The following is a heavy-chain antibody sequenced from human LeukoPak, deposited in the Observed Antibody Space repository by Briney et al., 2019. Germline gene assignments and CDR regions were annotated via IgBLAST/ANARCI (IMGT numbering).Heavy chain of an antibody. V-gene: IGHV3-30*04. CDR2: ISYDGTNK. J-gene: IGHJ4*02. Sequence: GGSLRLSCAASGFTFSTYVMHWVRQAPGKGLEWVAVISYDGTNKYYADSVKGRFTISRDNSKNTLYLQMNSLRAEDTAVYYCAKEYGYTYGEFDYWGQGTRVTVSS. CDR1: GFTFSTYV. CDR3: AKEYGYTYGEFDY. D-gene: IGHD5-18*01.